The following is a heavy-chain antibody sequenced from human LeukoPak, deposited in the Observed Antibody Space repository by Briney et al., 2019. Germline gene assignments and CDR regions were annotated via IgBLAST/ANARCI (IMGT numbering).Heavy chain of an antibody. V-gene: IGHV3-33*01. Sequence: PGGSLRLSCAASGFTFSSYGMHWARQAPGKGLEWVAVIWYDGSNKYYADSVKGRFTISRDNSKNTLYLQMNSLRAEDTAVYYCARDPHTAAGFDYWGQGTLVTVSS. CDR3: ARDPHTAAGFDY. CDR1: GFTFSSYG. D-gene: IGHD6-13*01. CDR2: IWYDGSNK. J-gene: IGHJ4*02.